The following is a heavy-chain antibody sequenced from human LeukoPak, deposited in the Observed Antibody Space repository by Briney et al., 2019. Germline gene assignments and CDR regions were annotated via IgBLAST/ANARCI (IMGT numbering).Heavy chain of an antibody. D-gene: IGHD6-19*01. Sequence: PSETLSLTCTVSGDSISNYYWSWIRQSPGKELEWIWYMYNRGSTVYNPSLKSRVTISTDTSKNQFSLRLTSVTAADTAVYYCARAEKAVTGTLDSWGQGTLITVSS. J-gene: IGHJ4*02. CDR1: GDSISNYY. V-gene: IGHV4-59*01. CDR2: MYNRGST. CDR3: ARAEKAVTGTLDS.